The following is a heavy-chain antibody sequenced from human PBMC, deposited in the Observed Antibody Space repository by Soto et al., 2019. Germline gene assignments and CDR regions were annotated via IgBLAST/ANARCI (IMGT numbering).Heavy chain of an antibody. CDR2: IDPTDSYT. CDR3: ARLFLAHDSSGDHFFVS. D-gene: IGHD3-22*01. J-gene: IGHJ4*02. Sequence: GEALKISCQASGYSFNTYWISWVRPMPGKGLECVGRIDPTDSYTDYSPSFEGHVTMSVDRSINTAYLEWSSLKASDSAMYYCARLFLAHDSSGDHFFVSWGLGAMVTVSS. V-gene: IGHV5-10-1*01. CDR1: GYSFNTYW.